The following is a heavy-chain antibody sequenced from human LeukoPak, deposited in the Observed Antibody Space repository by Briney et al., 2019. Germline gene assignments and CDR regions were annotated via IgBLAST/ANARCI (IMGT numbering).Heavy chain of an antibody. V-gene: IGHV1-18*01. CDR2: ISGYNGNT. Sequence: ASVKVSCKASGYTFTTYGVSWVRQAPGQGLEWMGWISGYNGNTNYAQKFQGRVTMTTDTSTITAYMELRSLRSDDTAVYYCARDLLADYSDSSGYLNYFDYWGQGTLVTVSP. J-gene: IGHJ4*02. D-gene: IGHD3-22*01. CDR3: ARDLLADYSDSSGYLNYFDY. CDR1: GYTFTTYG.